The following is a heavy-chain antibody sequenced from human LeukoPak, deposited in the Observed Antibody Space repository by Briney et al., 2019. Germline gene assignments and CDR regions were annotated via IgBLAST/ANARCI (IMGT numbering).Heavy chain of an antibody. CDR2: INPSGGST. V-gene: IGHV1-46*01. D-gene: IGHD2-2*01. Sequence: ASVKVSCKASGYTFTSYYMHWVRQAPGQGLEWMGIINPSGGSTSYAQKLQGRVTMTTDTSTSTAYMELRSLRSEDTAVYYCARVFVSRYCSSTSCDGGTSWFDPWGQGTLVTVSS. J-gene: IGHJ5*02. CDR1: GYTFTSYY. CDR3: ARVFVSRYCSSTSCDGGTSWFDP.